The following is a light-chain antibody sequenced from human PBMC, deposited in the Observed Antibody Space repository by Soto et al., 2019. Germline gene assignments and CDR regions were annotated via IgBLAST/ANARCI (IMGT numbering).Light chain of an antibody. CDR2: DVS. J-gene: IGLJ3*02. V-gene: IGLV2-14*01. CDR3: SSYATSSTLVL. CDR1: SSDVGGSNH. Sequence: QSALTQPASVSGSPGQSITISCTGTSSDVGGSNHVSWYQQHPGKAPKLMIFDVSTRPSGVSNRFSGSKSGNTASLTISGLQAEDEADYYCSSYATSSTLVLFGGGTKLT.